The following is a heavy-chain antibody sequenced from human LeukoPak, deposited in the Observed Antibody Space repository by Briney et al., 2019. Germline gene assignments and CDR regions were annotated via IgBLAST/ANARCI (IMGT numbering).Heavy chain of an antibody. CDR3: ARDLHYESEHHVGGH. D-gene: IGHD3-3*01. CDR2: INPSGSST. Sequence: GASVEGSCKASGFTFTSYYFHWLRQAPGQGLEWMGVINPSGSSTSYAQNFQGRATMTTDTSTRTVYMELSSLTSEDTAVYCCARDLHYESEHHVGGHWGQGTLVTVSS. J-gene: IGHJ4*02. V-gene: IGHV1-46*01. CDR1: GFTFTSYY.